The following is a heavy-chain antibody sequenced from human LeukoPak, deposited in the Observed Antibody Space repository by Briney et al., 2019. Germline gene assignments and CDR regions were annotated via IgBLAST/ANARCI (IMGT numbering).Heavy chain of an antibody. Sequence: GGSLRLSCAASGFTFSSYDMHWVRQATGKGLEWVSAIGTAGDTYYPDSVKGRFTISRDNSKNTIYLQMNSLRIEDTAMYYCARDLSSSWSPGVWGQGTMVSVSS. D-gene: IGHD6-13*01. CDR1: GFTFSSYD. J-gene: IGHJ3*01. V-gene: IGHV3-13*01. CDR2: IGTAGDT. CDR3: ARDLSSSWSPGV.